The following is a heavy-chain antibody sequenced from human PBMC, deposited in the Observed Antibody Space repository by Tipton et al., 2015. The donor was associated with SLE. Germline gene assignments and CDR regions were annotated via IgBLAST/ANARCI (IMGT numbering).Heavy chain of an antibody. D-gene: IGHD3-16*01. V-gene: IGHV4-34*01. Sequence: TLSLTCAVYGGSFSGYYWSWIRQPPGKGLEWIGEINHSGSTNYNPSLKSRITISVDTSKNQFSLRLSSGTAADTAVYYCARGRPRATQAWGGYYYYMDVWGKGTTVTVSS. J-gene: IGHJ6*03. CDR3: ARGRPRATQAWGGYYYYMDV. CDR1: GGSFSGYY. CDR2: INHSGST.